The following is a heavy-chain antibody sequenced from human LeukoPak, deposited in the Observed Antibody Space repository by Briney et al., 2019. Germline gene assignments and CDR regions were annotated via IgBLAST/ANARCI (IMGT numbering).Heavy chain of an antibody. J-gene: IGHJ3*01. CDR3: ANTAAYYSDTTALGKAFDV. D-gene: IGHD2-21*01. CDR2: ISYDGSNE. V-gene: IGHV3-30*18. CDR1: GFTFSTYG. Sequence: GGSLRLSCAASGFTFSTYGMHWVRQAPGKGLEWVAVISYDGSNEYYADSVKGRFTISRDNSKNTLFLHMNSLRAEDTAVYYCANTAAYYSDTTALGKAFDVWGQGTMVTVSS.